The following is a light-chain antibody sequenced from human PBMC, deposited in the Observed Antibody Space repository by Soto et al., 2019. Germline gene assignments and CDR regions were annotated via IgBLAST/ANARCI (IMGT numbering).Light chain of an antibody. CDR3: QQRTNWPSIT. Sequence: EIVLTQSPATLSLSPGERATLSCRASQSVSTYLAWYQQKPGQAPRLLNSDASNRATGIPARFSGSGSGTDFTLTISSLEPEDFAVYYCQQRTNWPSITFGQGTRLEIK. CDR1: QSVSTY. V-gene: IGKV3-11*01. CDR2: DAS. J-gene: IGKJ5*01.